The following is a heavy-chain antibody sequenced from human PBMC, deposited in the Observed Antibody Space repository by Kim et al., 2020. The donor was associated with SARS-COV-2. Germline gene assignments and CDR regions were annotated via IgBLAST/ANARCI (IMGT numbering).Heavy chain of an antibody. CDR3: AILSGSHWEGSFDY. V-gene: IGHV3-48*04. CDR1: GFTFSYHT. CDR2: ITSSSGAM. D-gene: IGHD1-26*01. J-gene: IGHJ4*02. Sequence: GGSLRLSCAASGFTFSYHTMNWVRQAPGKGLEWVSYITSSSGAMSYADSVRGRFTISRDNAKNSLYLQMNSLRAEDTAVYYCAILSGSHWEGSFDYWGQGTLVTVSS.